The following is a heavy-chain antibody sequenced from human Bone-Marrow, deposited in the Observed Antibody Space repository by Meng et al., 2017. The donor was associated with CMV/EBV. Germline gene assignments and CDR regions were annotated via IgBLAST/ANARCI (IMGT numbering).Heavy chain of an antibody. V-gene: IGHV3-7*01. CDR2: IKQDGSEK. Sequence: GESLKISCAASGFTFSSYWMTWVRQAPGKGLEWVANIKQDGSEKYYADSVKGRFTISRDNAKNSLALQMNSLRAEDTAVYYCARALSNYYDSSDDTPIGAFDIWGQGTMVTVSS. J-gene: IGHJ3*02. D-gene: IGHD3-22*01. CDR1: GFTFSSYW. CDR3: ARALSNYYDSSDDTPIGAFDI.